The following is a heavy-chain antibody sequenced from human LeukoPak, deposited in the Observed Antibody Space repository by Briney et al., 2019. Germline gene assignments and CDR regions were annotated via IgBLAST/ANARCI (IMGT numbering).Heavy chain of an antibody. CDR2: IIPILGIA. Sequence: SVKVSCKVSGGTFSSYAISWVRQAPGQGLEWMGRIIPILGIANYAQKFQGRVTITADKSTSTAYMELSSLRSEDTAVYYCARVGSYYYDSSGYFGAFDIWGQGTMVTVSS. J-gene: IGHJ3*02. CDR3: ARVGSYYYDSSGYFGAFDI. D-gene: IGHD3-22*01. CDR1: GGTFSSYA. V-gene: IGHV1-69*04.